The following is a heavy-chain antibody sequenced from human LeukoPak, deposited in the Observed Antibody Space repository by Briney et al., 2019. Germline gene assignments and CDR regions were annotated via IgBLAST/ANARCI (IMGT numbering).Heavy chain of an antibody. J-gene: IGHJ5*02. Sequence: SETLSLTCAVSGDSVSTYSWTWIRQPPGKGLECIGSITYSGSANYNPSLKSRVTVSVDTSKNQFSLKLSSVTAADTAVYYCARGPGGWSTVTTHGNWFDPWGQGTLVTVSS. V-gene: IGHV4-59*02. CDR3: ARGPGGWSTVTTHGNWFDP. CDR2: ITYSGSA. CDR1: GDSVSTYS. D-gene: IGHD4-17*01.